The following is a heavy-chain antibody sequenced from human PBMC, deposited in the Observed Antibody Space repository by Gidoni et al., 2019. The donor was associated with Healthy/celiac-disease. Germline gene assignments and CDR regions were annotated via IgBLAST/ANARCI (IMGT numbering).Heavy chain of an antibody. CDR1: GFTFSSYG. Sequence: QVQLVESGGGVVQPGRSLRLSCAASGFTFSSYGMHWVRQAPGKGLEWVAVISYDGSNKYYADSVKGRFTISRDNSKNTLYLQMNSLRAEDTAVYYCAKDPYSGYDLAPFDYWGQGTLVTVSS. D-gene: IGHD5-12*01. CDR2: ISYDGSNK. J-gene: IGHJ4*02. V-gene: IGHV3-30*18. CDR3: AKDPYSGYDLAPFDY.